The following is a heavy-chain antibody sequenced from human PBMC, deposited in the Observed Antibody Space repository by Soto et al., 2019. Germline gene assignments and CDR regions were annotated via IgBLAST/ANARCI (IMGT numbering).Heavy chain of an antibody. J-gene: IGHJ6*03. CDR2: IYYSGST. D-gene: IGHD3-3*01. V-gene: IGHV4-39*01. CDR3: VSLYYDFWSGSPEGVYYYYMDV. CDR1: GGSISSSSYY. Sequence: QLQLQESGPGLVKPSETLSLTCTVSGGSISSSSYYWGWIRQPPGKGLEWIGSIYYSGSTYYNPSLKSRVTISVDTSKNQFSLKLSSVTAADTAVYYCVSLYYDFWSGSPEGVYYYYMDVWGKGTTVTVSS.